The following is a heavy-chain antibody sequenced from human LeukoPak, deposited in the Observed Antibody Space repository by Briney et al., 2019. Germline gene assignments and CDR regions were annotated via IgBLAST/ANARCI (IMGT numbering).Heavy chain of an antibody. CDR3: ARTLSYSYGKGDY. CDR2: IYPGDSDT. J-gene: IGHJ4*02. CDR1: GYSFISYW. D-gene: IGHD5-18*01. V-gene: IGHV5-51*01. Sequence: GESLKISCKGSGYSFISYWIGWVRQMPGKGLVWMGIIYPGDSDTRYSPSFQGQVTISADKSISTAYLQWSSLKASDTVMYYCARTLSYSYGKGDYWGQGTLVTVSS.